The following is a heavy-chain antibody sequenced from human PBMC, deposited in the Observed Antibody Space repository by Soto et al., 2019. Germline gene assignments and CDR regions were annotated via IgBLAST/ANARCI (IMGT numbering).Heavy chain of an antibody. CDR2: IIPIFGTA. J-gene: IGHJ6*02. CDR3: ARASNLNHRRGYYYYGMDV. CDR1: GGTFSSYA. Sequence: QVQLVQSGAEVKKPGSSVKVSCKASGGTFSSYAISWVRQAPGQGLEWMGGIIPIFGTANYAQKFQGRVTITADESTSTAYMELSSLRSEDTAVYYCARASNLNHRRGYYYYGMDVWGQGTTVTVSS. D-gene: IGHD1-20*01. V-gene: IGHV1-69*01.